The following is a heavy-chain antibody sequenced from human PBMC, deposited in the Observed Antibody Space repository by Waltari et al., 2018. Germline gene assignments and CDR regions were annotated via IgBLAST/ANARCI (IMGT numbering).Heavy chain of an antibody. Sequence: QVQLVESGGGVVQPGRSLRLSCAASGFTFSSYGMAWVRQAPGKGLEWVAVISYDGSNKYYADSVKGRFTISRDNSKNTLYLQMNSLRAEDTAVYYCAKDGGTIWFGELLYLDYWGQGTLVTVSS. J-gene: IGHJ4*02. CDR2: ISYDGSNK. D-gene: IGHD3-10*01. CDR1: GFTFSSYG. V-gene: IGHV3-30*18. CDR3: AKDGGTIWFGELLYLDY.